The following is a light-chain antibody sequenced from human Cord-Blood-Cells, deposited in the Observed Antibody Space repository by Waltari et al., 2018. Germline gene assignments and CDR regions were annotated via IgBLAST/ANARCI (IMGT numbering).Light chain of an antibody. CDR1: QSISSY. J-gene: IGKJ3*01. V-gene: IGKV1-39*01. Sequence: DIQMTKSPSSLSASVGDRVTITCRASQSISSYLNWYQQKPVKAPKLLIYAASSLQSGVPSRFSGSGSGTDFTLTISSLQPEDFATYYCQQSYSTPFTFGPGTKVDIK. CDR3: QQSYSTPFT. CDR2: AAS.